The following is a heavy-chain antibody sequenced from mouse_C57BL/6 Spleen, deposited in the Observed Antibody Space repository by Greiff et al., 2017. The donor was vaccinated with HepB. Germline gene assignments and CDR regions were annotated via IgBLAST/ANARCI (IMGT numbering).Heavy chain of an antibody. J-gene: IGHJ4*01. CDR3: SRERNYYGSRDAMDY. CDR2: IYPGDGDT. CDR1: GYAFSSSW. V-gene: IGHV1-82*01. D-gene: IGHD1-1*01. Sequence: VQLQQSGPELVKPGASVKISCKASGYAFSSSWMNWVKQRPGKGLEWIGRIYPGDGDTNYNGKFKGKATLTADKSSSTAYMQLSSLTSEDSAVYFCSRERNYYGSRDAMDYWGQGTSVTVSS.